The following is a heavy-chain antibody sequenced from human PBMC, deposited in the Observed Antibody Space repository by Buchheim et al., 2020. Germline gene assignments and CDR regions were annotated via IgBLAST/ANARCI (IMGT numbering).Heavy chain of an antibody. CDR2: ISHDGSNK. D-gene: IGHD5-12*01. Sequence: QVQLVESGGGVVQPGRSLRLSCAASGFTFSSYAMHWVRQAPGKGLEWVAVISHDGSNKYYADSVKGRFTISRDNSKNTLYLQMNSLGAEDTAVYYCARDRGYSGYGHYYGMDVWGQGTT. CDR3: ARDRGYSGYGHYYGMDV. CDR1: GFTFSSYA. V-gene: IGHV3-30*04. J-gene: IGHJ6*02.